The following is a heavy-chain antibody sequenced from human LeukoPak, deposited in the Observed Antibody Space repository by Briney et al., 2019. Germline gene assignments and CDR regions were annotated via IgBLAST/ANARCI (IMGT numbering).Heavy chain of an antibody. J-gene: IGHJ2*01. CDR3: ARWGDVYWYFDL. CDR2: IYTSGST. Sequence: SETLSLTCTVSGGSISSGSYYWSWLRQPTGKGLEWIGRIYTSGSTNYNPSLKSRVTISVDTSKNQFSLKLSSVTAADTAVYYCARWGDVYWYFDLWGRGTLVTVSS. V-gene: IGHV4-61*02. D-gene: IGHD3-16*01. CDR1: GGSISSGSYY.